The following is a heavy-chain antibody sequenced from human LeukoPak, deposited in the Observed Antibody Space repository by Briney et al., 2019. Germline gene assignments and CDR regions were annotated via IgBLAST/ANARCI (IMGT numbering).Heavy chain of an antibody. CDR1: GFTFSDYY. Sequence: GGSLRLSCAASGFTFSDYYMSWIRQAPGKGLEWVSYISSSSSHTNYADSVKGRFTISRDNAKNSLYLQMNSLRAEDTAVYYCARAKPRFNWHFDLWGRGTLVTVSS. CDR3: ARAKPRFNWHFDL. J-gene: IGHJ2*01. V-gene: IGHV3-11*06. D-gene: IGHD3-3*01. CDR2: ISSSSSHT.